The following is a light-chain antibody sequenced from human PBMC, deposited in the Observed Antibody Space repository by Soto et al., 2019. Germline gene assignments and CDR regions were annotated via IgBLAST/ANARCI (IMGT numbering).Light chain of an antibody. CDR3: QKFNAVPT. J-gene: IGKJ4*01. V-gene: IGKV1-27*01. CDR1: QALSNY. Sequence: DIQMTQSPSSLSASVGDRVTITCRASQALSNYLAWYQQKPGKVHTLLIYAASTLQSGVPSRFSGRGSGKDLTLTISSLQTEDAATYYCQKFNAVPTFGGGTKVEI. CDR2: AAS.